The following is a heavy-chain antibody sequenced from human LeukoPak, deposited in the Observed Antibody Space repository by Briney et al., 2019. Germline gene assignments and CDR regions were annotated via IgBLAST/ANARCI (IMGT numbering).Heavy chain of an antibody. CDR3: AREIYDASAYLYFDY. CDR1: GGSISTYD. V-gene: IGHV4-4*07. D-gene: IGHD3-22*01. CDR2: WRPSGNN. Sequence: SETLSLTCTVSGGSISTYDWSWIRQPAGKGLEWVGRWRPSGNNKYNPSLNGRATMSVDTSKNQLSLKLTSVTAADTAVYYCAREIYDASAYLYFDYWGQGSLVTVSS. J-gene: IGHJ4*02.